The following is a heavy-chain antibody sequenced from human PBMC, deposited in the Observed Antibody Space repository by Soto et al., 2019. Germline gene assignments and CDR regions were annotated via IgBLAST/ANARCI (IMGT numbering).Heavy chain of an antibody. CDR3: AKDLDTYSSSWPADY. J-gene: IGHJ4*02. V-gene: IGHV3-30*18. D-gene: IGHD6-13*01. Sequence: QVQLVESGGGVVQPGGSLRLSCAASGFTFSSYGMHWVRQAPGKGLEWVALISHDGSKKYYADSVRGRFTISRDNSRNTLYLQMDSLRAEDTAIFYCAKDLDTYSSSWPADYWGQGTLVTVSS. CDR1: GFTFSSYG. CDR2: ISHDGSKK.